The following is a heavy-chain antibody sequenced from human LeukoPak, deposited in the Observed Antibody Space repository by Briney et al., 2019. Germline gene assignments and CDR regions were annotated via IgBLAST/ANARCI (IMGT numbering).Heavy chain of an antibody. CDR2: IYYSGNT. D-gene: IGHD1-26*01. V-gene: IGHV4-59*01. CDR3: ARGYSGSYGRFDY. Sequence: SETLSLTCTVSGGSISSYYWSWLRQPPGKGLEWIGYIYYSGNTNYNPSLKNRVTISVDTSKNQFPLKLSSVTAADTAVYYCARGYSGSYGRFDYWGQGTLATVSS. CDR1: GGSISSYY. J-gene: IGHJ4*02.